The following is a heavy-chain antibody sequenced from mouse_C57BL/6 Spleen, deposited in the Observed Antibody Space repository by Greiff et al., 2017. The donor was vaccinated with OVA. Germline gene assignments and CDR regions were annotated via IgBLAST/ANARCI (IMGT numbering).Heavy chain of an antibody. J-gene: IGHJ4*01. CDR3: ARWDGYYYYAMDY. V-gene: IGHV1-82*01. CDR1: GYPFSSSW. CDR2: INPGDGDT. D-gene: IGHD2-3*01. Sequence: QVQLQQSGPELVKPGASVKIPCKASGYPFSSSWMNWVKQRPGKGLDWIGRINPGDGDTNYNGKLKGKATLTADKASSTAFMQLSSLTSEDSAVYFCARWDGYYYYAMDYWGQGTSVTVSS.